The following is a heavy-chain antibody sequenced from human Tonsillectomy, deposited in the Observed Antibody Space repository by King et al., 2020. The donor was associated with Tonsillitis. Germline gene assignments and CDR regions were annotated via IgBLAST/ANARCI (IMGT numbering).Heavy chain of an antibody. Sequence: VQLQESGPGLVKPSGTLSLTCAVSGGSISNNNWWSWVRQSPGKGLEWIGEIYHSGTTNYNPSLGGRVTISVDKSKNQFSLNLDSVTAADTAVYYCVGGGGVAGNWLGAWGQGALVTVSS. CDR2: IYHSGTT. V-gene: IGHV4-4*02. CDR1: GGSISNNNW. CDR3: VGGGGVAGNWLGA. J-gene: IGHJ5*02. D-gene: IGHD3-16*01.